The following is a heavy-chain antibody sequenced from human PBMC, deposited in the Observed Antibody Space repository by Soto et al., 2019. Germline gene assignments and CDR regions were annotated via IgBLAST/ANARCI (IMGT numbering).Heavy chain of an antibody. CDR1: GFTFSDYY. CDR2: ISSSSSYT. D-gene: IGHD6-6*01. V-gene: IGHV3-11*06. Sequence: GGSLRLSCAASGFTFSDYYMSWILQAPGKGLEGVSYISSSSSYTNYADSVKGRFTISRDNAKNSLYLQMNSLRAEDAAVYYCARDLSSSGAFDIWGQGTMVTVSS. CDR3: ARDLSSSGAFDI. J-gene: IGHJ3*02.